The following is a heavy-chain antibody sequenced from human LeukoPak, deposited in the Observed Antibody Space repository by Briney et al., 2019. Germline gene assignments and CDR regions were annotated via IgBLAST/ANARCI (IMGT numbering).Heavy chain of an antibody. CDR3: ATYSGYAAY. CDR1: GYTLTELA. D-gene: IGHD5-12*01. CDR2: FDPEDVET. Sequence: ASVKDSCKVSGYTLTELAIHWVRQAPGKGLEWMGGFDPEDVETIYAQKFQGRVTMTEDTYTDTAYMELSSLRSEDTAVYYCATYSGYAAYWGQGTLVSVSS. V-gene: IGHV1-24*01. J-gene: IGHJ4*02.